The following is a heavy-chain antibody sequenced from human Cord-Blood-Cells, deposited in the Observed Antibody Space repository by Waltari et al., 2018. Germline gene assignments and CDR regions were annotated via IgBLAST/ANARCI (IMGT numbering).Heavy chain of an antibody. J-gene: IGHJ3*02. Sequence: QLQLQESGPGLVKPSETLSLTCTVPGGSISSSSSYWGWIRQPPGKGLEWIGSIYYSGSTYYNPSLKSRVTISVDTSKNQFSLKLSSVTAADTAVYYCARRQLTGTTPGGAFDIWGQGTMVTVSS. CDR1: GGSISSSSSY. CDR2: IYYSGST. D-gene: IGHD1-20*01. CDR3: ARRQLTGTTPGGAFDI. V-gene: IGHV4-39*07.